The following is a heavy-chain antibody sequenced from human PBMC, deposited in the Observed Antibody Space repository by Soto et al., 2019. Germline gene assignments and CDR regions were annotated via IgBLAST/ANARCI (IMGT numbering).Heavy chain of an antibody. V-gene: IGHV3-33*03. CDR2: IWYDGSNK. J-gene: IGHJ3*01. CDR1: GFSFSSYG. Sequence: GGSLRLSCAASGFSFSSYGMHWVRQAPGKGLDWVAVIWYDGSNKYYAESVKGRFTISRDNSKSTLYVQMNSLTVDDTAVYYCARVQYTGSYFDAGDVWGQGTMVTVSS. CDR3: ARVQYTGSYFDAGDV. D-gene: IGHD1-26*01.